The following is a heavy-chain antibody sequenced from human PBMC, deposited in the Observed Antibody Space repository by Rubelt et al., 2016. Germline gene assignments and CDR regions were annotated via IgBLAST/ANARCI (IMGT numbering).Heavy chain of an antibody. J-gene: IGHJ4*02. CDR1: EFTFSSYS. D-gene: IGHD6-13*01. V-gene: IGHV3-23*04. Sequence: EVQLVESGGGLVKTGGSLSLSCAASEFTFSSYSMNWVRQAPGKGLEWVTSIRGRGGFTYYADSVKGRFTISRDNYKITMCLEMDSRGAADTAVYYCAVRAAYGSSWSFDSWGQGTLVTVSS. CDR3: AVRAAYGSSWSFDS. CDR2: IRGRGGFT.